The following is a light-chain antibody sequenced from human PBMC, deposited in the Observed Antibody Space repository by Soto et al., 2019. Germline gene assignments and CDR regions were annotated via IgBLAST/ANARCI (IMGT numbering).Light chain of an antibody. V-gene: IGLV2-14*01. CDR1: SSDVGAYDF. CDR3: RSYTTRSTFV. J-gene: IGLJ2*01. Sequence: QSVLTQPASVSGSPGQSITISCTGTSSDVGAYDFVSWYQHYPGKAPKLVTFDVTHRPPGISDRFSGSKSANTASLTISGLQAEDEAFYYCRSYTTRSTFVFGGGTKLTVL. CDR2: DVT.